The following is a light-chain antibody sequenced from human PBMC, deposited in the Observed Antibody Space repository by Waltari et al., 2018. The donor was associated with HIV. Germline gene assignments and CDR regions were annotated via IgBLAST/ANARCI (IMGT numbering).Light chain of an antibody. CDR3: CSYAGSSTLL. V-gene: IGLV2-23*02. J-gene: IGLJ2*01. CDR1: SNEVGSYHL. Sequence: QPALTQHASLSALPRQSTTIPCTGTSNEVGSYHLVSSYLLCPGKAPKLLIFEVTKRPSGVSNRFSASKSGNTASLTISGLQAEDEADYYCCSYAGSSTLLFGGGTKLSVL. CDR2: EVT.